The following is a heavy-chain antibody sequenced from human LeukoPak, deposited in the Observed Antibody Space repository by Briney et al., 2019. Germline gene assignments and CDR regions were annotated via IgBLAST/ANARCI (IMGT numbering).Heavy chain of an antibody. V-gene: IGHV3-15*01. CDR1: GFTVSNAW. CDR3: TTVYSDSGGFYSNYCDY. J-gene: IGHJ4*02. CDR2: IKSKTDGETT. Sequence: PGGSLRLSCAASGFTVSNAWMSWVRQAPGKGLEWVGRIKSKTDGETTDYAAPVKGRFTISRDDSKNTLYLQMNSLKTEDTAVYYCTTVYSDSGGFYSNYCDYWGQGTLVTVSS. D-gene: IGHD3-22*01.